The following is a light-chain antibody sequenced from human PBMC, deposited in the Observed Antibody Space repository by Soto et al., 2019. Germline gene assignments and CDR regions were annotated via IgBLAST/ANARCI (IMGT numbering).Light chain of an antibody. Sequence: QTVVTQEPSLTVSPGGTVTRTCASSTGAVTSVYYANWFQQKPGQAPRALIYSTSNKYSWTPARFSGSLLGGKAALTLSGVQPEDEAEYFCLLYCGGPHVFGGGTKLTVL. CDR1: TGAVTSVYY. CDR2: STS. CDR3: LLYCGGPHV. V-gene: IGLV7-43*01. J-gene: IGLJ2*01.